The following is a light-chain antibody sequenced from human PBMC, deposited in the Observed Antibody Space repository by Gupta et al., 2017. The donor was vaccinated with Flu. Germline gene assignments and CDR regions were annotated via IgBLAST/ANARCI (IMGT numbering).Light chain of an antibody. V-gene: IGLV1-47*01. CDR1: SCNIGSNY. J-gene: IGLJ1*01. CDR3: AAWDDSLSVLYV. CDR2: RNN. Sequence: QSVLTQPPSASGTPGQRVTISCSGSSCNIGSNYVYWYQQLPGTAPKLLIYRNNQRPSGVPDRFSGSKSGTSASLAISGLRSEDEADYYCAAWDDSLSVLYVFGTGTKVTVL.